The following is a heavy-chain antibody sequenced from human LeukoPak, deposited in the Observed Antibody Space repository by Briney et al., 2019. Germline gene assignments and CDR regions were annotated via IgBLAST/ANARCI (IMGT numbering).Heavy chain of an antibody. Sequence: ASVKVSCKVSGYTLTELSMHWVRQAPGKGLEWMGGFDPEDGETIYAQKFQGRVTMTEDTSTDTAYMELSSLRSDDTAVYYCARDKDSSGYYPIDYWGQGTLVTVSS. CDR2: FDPEDGET. V-gene: IGHV1-24*01. CDR3: ARDKDSSGYYPIDY. J-gene: IGHJ4*02. CDR1: GYTLTELS. D-gene: IGHD3-22*01.